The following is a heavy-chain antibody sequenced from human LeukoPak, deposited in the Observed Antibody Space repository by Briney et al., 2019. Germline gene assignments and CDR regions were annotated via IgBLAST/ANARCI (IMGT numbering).Heavy chain of an antibody. V-gene: IGHV3-53*01. CDR1: GFIVSSNY. J-gene: IGHJ4*02. Sequence: GGSLRLSCAASGFIVSSNYMSWVRQAPGKGLEWVSVIYSDGFKYYADSVKGRFTISRDNSKNTVYLQMNSLRVEDTAVYYCARDSGYGPPDHWGQGTLVTVSS. CDR2: IYSDGFK. CDR3: ARDSGYGPPDH. D-gene: IGHD5-18*01.